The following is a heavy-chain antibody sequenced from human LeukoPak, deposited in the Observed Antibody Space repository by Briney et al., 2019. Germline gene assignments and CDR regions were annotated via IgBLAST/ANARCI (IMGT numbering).Heavy chain of an antibody. J-gene: IGHJ4*02. Sequence: GGSLRLSCAASGFTFSSYGMHWVRQAPGKGLEWVAVIWYDGSNKYYADSVKGRFTISRDNSKNTPYLQMNSLRAEDTAVYYCARDTPDSSGYYYADYWGQGTLVTVSS. CDR1: GFTFSSYG. CDR3: ARDTPDSSGYYYADY. V-gene: IGHV3-33*01. CDR2: IWYDGSNK. D-gene: IGHD3-22*01.